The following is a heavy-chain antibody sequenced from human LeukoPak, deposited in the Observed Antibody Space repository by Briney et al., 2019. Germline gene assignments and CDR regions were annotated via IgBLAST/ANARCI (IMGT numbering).Heavy chain of an antibody. CDR2: ISSSGSNI. CDR3: ARDFTAHYYYYGMDV. V-gene: IGHV3-48*03. CDR1: GFTFSNYE. Sequence: GGSLRLSCAASGFTFSNYEMNWVRQAPGKGLEWVSYISSSGSNIYYADSVKGRFTISRDNAKNSLYLQMNSLRAEDTAVYYCARDFTAHYYYYGMDVWGKGTTVTVSS. D-gene: IGHD5-18*01. J-gene: IGHJ6*04.